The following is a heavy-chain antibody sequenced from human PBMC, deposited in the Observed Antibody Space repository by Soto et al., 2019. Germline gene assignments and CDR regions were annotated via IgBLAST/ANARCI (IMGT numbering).Heavy chain of an antibody. J-gene: IGHJ4*02. CDR2: ISSSSSTI. CDR3: AGGAYYYDSSGYYGV. V-gene: IGHV3-48*02. Sequence: EVHLVESGGGLVQPGGSLRLSCAASGFTFSSYSMNWVRQAPGKGLEWVSYISSSSSTIYYADSVKGRFTISRDNAKNSLYLQMNSLRDEDTAVYYCAGGAYYYDSSGYYGVWGQGTLVTVSS. D-gene: IGHD3-22*01. CDR1: GFTFSSYS.